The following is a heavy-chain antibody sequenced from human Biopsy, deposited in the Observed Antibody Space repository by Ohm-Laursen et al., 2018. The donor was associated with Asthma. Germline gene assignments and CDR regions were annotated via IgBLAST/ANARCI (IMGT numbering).Heavy chain of an antibody. Sequence: SLRLSCTASGFTFSSYGMHWVRQAPGKGLEWVAVIWYDGSNKYYADSVKGRFTISRDNSKNTLYLQMNSLRAEDTAVYYCARGGLGYCSSTSCYQSYYYGMDVWGQGTLVTVSS. CDR3: ARGGLGYCSSTSCYQSYYYGMDV. D-gene: IGHD2-2*01. V-gene: IGHV3-33*01. CDR1: GFTFSSYG. CDR2: IWYDGSNK. J-gene: IGHJ6*02.